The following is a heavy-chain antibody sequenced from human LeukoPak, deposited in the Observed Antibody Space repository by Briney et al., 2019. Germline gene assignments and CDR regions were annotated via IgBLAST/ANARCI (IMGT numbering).Heavy chain of an antibody. CDR2: ISRKGDTA. CDR1: GFSFGDYG. J-gene: IGHJ3*01. V-gene: IGHV3-20*04. D-gene: IGHD3-10*01. Sequence: GGSLRLSCEASGFSFGDYGLSWVRQGPGKGLEWVAGISRKGDTAAYEDSMRGRFTISRDNAKNSLYLQMNRPTADDTALYYCARDFTTSSGAFDVWGQGTMVIVSS. CDR3: ARDFTTSSGAFDV.